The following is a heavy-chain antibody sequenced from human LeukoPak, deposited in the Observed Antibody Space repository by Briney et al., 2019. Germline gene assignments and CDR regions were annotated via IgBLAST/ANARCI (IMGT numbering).Heavy chain of an antibody. CDR2: LYYTGST. CDR3: ARAPDIMYAFDI. J-gene: IGHJ3*02. D-gene: IGHD5/OR15-5a*01. Sequence: RPSETLSLACTVSGVSITSNIYYLGWIRQPRGKGLEWIGSLYYTGSTYYNPSLKSRVTISVDTSKNQVSLKLTSVTAADTAVYYCARAPDIMYAFDIWGQGTMVTVSS. V-gene: IGHV4-39*01. CDR1: GVSITSNIYY.